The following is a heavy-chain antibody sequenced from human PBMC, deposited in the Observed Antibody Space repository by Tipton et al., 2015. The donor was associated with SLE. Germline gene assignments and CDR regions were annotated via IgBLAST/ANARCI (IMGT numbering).Heavy chain of an antibody. Sequence: QVQLVQSGAEVKKPGASVKVSCEASGYSFITRYFMHWVRQAPGQGLEWMGTVNPSGLSTTYAEKFQGRVTMTRDTSTSTVYMELSSLRSEDTAVYYCARGSRTTEEYYFDYWGQGTLVTVSS. CDR2: VNPSGLST. CDR1: GYSFITRYF. D-gene: IGHD4-17*01. CDR3: ARGSRTTEEYYFDY. V-gene: IGHV1-46*01. J-gene: IGHJ4*02.